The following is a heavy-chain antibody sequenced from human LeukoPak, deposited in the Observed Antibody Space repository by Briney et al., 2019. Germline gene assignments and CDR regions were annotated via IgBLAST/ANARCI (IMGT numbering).Heavy chain of an antibody. CDR3: TRDWRNLGYDY. V-gene: IGHV3-74*01. Sequence: GGSLRLSCAASGFDFSSNWMHWVRHAPGQGLVWVSRIKGDGISTNYADSAKGRFTISRDNAKNTLYLQMNSLRAEDTAVYYCTRDWRNLGYDYWGQGTLVTVSS. J-gene: IGHJ4*02. CDR2: IKGDGIST. CDR1: GFDFSSNW. D-gene: IGHD5-12*01.